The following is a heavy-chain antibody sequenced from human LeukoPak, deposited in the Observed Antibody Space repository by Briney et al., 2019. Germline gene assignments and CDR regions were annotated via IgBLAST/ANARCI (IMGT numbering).Heavy chain of an antibody. J-gene: IGHJ4*02. Sequence: GESLRLSCAASQFTFSTYGMHWVRQAPGKGLEWVAFIRFDGSNKYYADSVKGRFTISRDNSKNTLYLQMNSLRAEDTAVYYCARALDYGEHLDYWGQGTLVTVSS. CDR1: QFTFSTYG. D-gene: IGHD4-17*01. V-gene: IGHV3-30*02. CDR2: IRFDGSNK. CDR3: ARALDYGEHLDY.